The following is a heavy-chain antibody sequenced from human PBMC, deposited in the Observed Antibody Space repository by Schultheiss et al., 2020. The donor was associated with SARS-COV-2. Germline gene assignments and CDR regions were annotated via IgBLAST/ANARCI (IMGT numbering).Heavy chain of an antibody. D-gene: IGHD4-11*01. Sequence: SETLSLTCTVSGGSVSSGSYYWSWIRQPPGKGLEWIGYIYYSGSTFYNPSLKSRVIISIDTSRNQFSLKVNSATAADTAVYFCAREEMTDYSNYFGYWGQGTLVTVSS. CDR3: AREEMTDYSNYFGY. V-gene: IGHV4-61*01. CDR1: GGSVSSGSYY. CDR2: IYYSGST. J-gene: IGHJ4*02.